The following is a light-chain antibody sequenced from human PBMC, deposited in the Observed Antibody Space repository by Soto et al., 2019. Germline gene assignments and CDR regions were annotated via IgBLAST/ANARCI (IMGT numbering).Light chain of an antibody. CDR3: QQYYKWPPLT. Sequence: DIQMTQSPSSLSASVGDRVTITCRASQGIRNELGWYQQKPGKAPKRLIHAASSLQSGVPARFSGSGSGTEFTLTISSLQSEDFAVYYCQQYYKWPPLTFGGGTKVEIK. J-gene: IGKJ4*01. CDR2: AAS. V-gene: IGKV1-17*01. CDR1: QGIRNE.